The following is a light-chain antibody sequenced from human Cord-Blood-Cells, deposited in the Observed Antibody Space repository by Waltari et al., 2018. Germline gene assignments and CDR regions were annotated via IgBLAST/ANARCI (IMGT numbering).Light chain of an antibody. V-gene: IGKV1-27*01. CDR1: QGISNY. J-gene: IGKJ1*01. CDR3: QKYNSAPRT. CDR2: AAS. Sequence: DIQMTKSPSSLSAHVGDTATTTCRASQGISNYLAWYQQKPGKVPKLLIYAASTLQSGVPSRFSGSGSGTDFTLTISSLQPEDVATYYCQKYNSAPRTFGQGTKVEIK.